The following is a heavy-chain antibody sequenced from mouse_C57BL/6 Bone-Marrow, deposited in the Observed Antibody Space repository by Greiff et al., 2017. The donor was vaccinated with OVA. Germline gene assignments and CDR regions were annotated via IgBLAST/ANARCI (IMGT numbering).Heavy chain of an antibody. Sequence: VQLKESGAELVRPGSSVKMSCKTSGYTFTSYGINWVKQRPGQGLEWIGYIYIGNGYTEYNEKFKGKATLTSDTSSSTAYMQLSSLTSEDSAIYFCARSHPYYGSSYVGFAYWGQGTLVTVSA. CDR2: IYIGNGYT. CDR1: GYTFTSYG. J-gene: IGHJ3*01. V-gene: IGHV1-58*01. CDR3: ARSHPYYGSSYVGFAY. D-gene: IGHD1-1*01.